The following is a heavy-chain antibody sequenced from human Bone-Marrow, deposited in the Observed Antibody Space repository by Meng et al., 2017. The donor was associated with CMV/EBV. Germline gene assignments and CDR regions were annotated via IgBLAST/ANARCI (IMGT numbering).Heavy chain of an antibody. CDR1: GFTFSSYA. CDR3: ANFGYDSSGYDAFDI. CDR2: ISGSGGST. J-gene: IGHJ3*02. D-gene: IGHD3-22*01. Sequence: GESLKISCAASGFTFSSYAMSWVRQAPGKGLEWVSAISGSGGSTYYADSVKGRFTISRDNSKNTLYLQMNSLRADDTAVYYCANFGYDSSGYDAFDIWGQGTMVTVSS. V-gene: IGHV3-23*01.